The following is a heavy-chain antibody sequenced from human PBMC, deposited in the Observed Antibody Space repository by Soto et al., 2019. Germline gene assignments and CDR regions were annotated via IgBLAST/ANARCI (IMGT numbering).Heavy chain of an antibody. CDR2: ISGSGGST. CDR1: GFTFSSYA. V-gene: IGHV3-23*01. CDR3: ANPFVKWEFHY. J-gene: IGHJ4*02. D-gene: IGHD1-26*01. Sequence: GGSLRLSCAASGFTFSSYAMSWVRQAPGKGLEWVSAISGSGGSTYYADSVKGRFTISRDNSKNTLYLQMNSLRAEDTAVYYCANPFVKWEFHYWGQGTLVTVSS.